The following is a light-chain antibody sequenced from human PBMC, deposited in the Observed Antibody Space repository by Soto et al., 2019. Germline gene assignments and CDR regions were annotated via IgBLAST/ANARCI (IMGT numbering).Light chain of an antibody. V-gene: IGKV1-5*01. CDR1: QSISRW. Sequence: IQMAPSTSTLSASVGDRVTNTCRASQSISRWLAWYQQKPGKAPKALIYDASTLRSGVPSRFSGGGSGTEFTLTISSLQPDDFATYYCQQYNTYSTFGQGTRLEIK. J-gene: IGKJ5*01. CDR2: DAS. CDR3: QQYNTYST.